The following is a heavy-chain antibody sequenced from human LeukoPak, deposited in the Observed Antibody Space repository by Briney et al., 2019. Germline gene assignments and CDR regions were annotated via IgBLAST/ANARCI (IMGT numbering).Heavy chain of an antibody. Sequence: SETLSLTCTVSGDSFSPYYWSWIRQPAGKGLEWIGRIYTSGGTNYNPSLKSRVTMSVDTSKNQFSLKLSSVAAADTAVYYCASSRQDYSGSYYYYYYMDVWGKGTTVTVSS. J-gene: IGHJ6*03. V-gene: IGHV4-4*07. CDR2: IYTSGGT. D-gene: IGHD1-26*01. CDR3: ASSRQDYSGSYYYYYYMDV. CDR1: GDSFSPYY.